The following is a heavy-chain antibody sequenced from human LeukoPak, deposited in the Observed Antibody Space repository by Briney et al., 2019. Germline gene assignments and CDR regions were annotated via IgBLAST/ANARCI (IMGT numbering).Heavy chain of an antibody. V-gene: IGHV3-7*01. CDR1: GYTFSSYW. Sequence: PGGSLRLSCAASGYTFSSYWVTWVRQAPGKGLEWVANINEDGSQRYYVDSVKGRFTISRDDAKNSLYLQMNSLRPEDTAVYYCARNNFWRFDYWGQGTPVTVSS. CDR2: INEDGSQR. J-gene: IGHJ4*02. D-gene: IGHD3-3*01. CDR3: ARNNFWRFDY.